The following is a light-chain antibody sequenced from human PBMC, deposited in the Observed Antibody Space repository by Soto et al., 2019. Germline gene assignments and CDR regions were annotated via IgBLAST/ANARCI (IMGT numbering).Light chain of an antibody. Sequence: EIVMTQSPATLSVSLGGRATLCFGAIQSVSTDLAWYQQRPGQAPRLLIFGASTRATGIPARFTGSGSGTEFILTISSLQSEDSAVYYCQQYNLWPPETFGQGTKVAIK. J-gene: IGKJ1*01. V-gene: IGKV3-15*01. CDR1: QSVSTD. CDR2: GAS. CDR3: QQYNLWPPET.